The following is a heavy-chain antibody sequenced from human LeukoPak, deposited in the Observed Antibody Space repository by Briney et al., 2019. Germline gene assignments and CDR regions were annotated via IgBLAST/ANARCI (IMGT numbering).Heavy chain of an antibody. CDR1: GSSISSYY. CDR2: IYYSGST. J-gene: IGHJ5*02. D-gene: IGHD2-15*01. V-gene: IGHV4-59*01. Sequence: SETLSLTCTVSGSSISSYYWSWIRQPPGKGLEWIGYIYYSGSTNYNPSLKSRVTISVDTSKNQFSLKLSSVTAADTAVYYCASLSEYCSHGSCYLGWFDPWGQGTLVTVSS. CDR3: ASLSEYCSHGSCYLGWFDP.